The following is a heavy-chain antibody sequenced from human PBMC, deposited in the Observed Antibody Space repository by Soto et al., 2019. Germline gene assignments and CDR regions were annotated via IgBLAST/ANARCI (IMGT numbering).Heavy chain of an antibody. V-gene: IGHV1-8*01. Sequence: ASVKISCKASGYTFTSYDINWVREATGQGLEWMGWMNPNSGNTGYAQKFQGRVTMTRNTSISTAYMELSSLRFEDTAVYYCARYAPYCSSTSCYHKGMDVWGKGTKVTVSS. CDR1: GYTFTSYD. CDR3: ARYAPYCSSTSCYHKGMDV. D-gene: IGHD2-2*01. J-gene: IGHJ6*04. CDR2: MNPNSGNT.